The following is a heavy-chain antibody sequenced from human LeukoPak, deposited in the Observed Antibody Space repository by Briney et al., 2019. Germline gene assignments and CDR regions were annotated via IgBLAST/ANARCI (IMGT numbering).Heavy chain of an antibody. CDR1: GHRFTNHW. CDR2: INLGDSDT. D-gene: IGHD1-26*01. Sequence: GESLKISCEVSGHRFTNHWIGWVRQMPGKGLEWMGIINLGDSDTKYSPSFQGQVTISLDKSISTAYLQWRSLKASNTAMYYCARRPYSGSPNWFDPWGQGTLVTVSS. J-gene: IGHJ5*02. V-gene: IGHV5-51*01. CDR3: ARRPYSGSPNWFDP.